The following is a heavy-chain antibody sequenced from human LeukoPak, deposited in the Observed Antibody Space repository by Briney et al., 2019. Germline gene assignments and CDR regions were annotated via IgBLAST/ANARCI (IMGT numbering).Heavy chain of an antibody. J-gene: IGHJ4*01. CDR1: GFTFSSYS. CDR2: ISSSSSYI. D-gene: IGHD2-21*02. Sequence: GGSLRLSCAASGFTFSSYSMNWVRQAPGKGLEWVSSISSSSSYIYYADSVKGRFTISRDNAKNSLYLQMNSLRAEDTAVYYCARGIGXVTXLXXXXXXXXDYXXXGTLVTVS. V-gene: IGHV3-21*01. CDR3: ARGIGXVTXLXXXXXXXXDY.